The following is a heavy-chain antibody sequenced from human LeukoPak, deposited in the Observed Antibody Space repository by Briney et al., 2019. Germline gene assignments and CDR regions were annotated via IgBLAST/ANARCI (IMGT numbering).Heavy chain of an antibody. CDR2: INPNSGGT. CDR3: ASENSSSWYYYYGMDV. J-gene: IGHJ6*02. CDR1: GYTFTGYY. V-gene: IGHV1-2*02. D-gene: IGHD6-13*01. Sequence: ASVKVSCKASGYTFTGYYMHWVRQAPGQGLEWMGWINPNSGGTNYAQKFQGRVTMTRDTSISTAYMELSRLRSDDTAVYYCASENSSSWYYYYGMDVWGQGTTVTVSS.